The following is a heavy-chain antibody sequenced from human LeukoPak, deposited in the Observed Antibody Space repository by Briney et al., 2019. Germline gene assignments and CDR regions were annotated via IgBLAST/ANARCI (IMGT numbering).Heavy chain of an antibody. D-gene: IGHD3-9*01. Sequence: GGSLRLSCAASGFTFITDAMSWVRQAPGKGLQWVSSISGSGDTTYYADSVKGRFTISRDNSKNTLYLQMNSLRAEDTAVYYCARDSAITIFFTPLMDVWGQGTTVTVSS. J-gene: IGHJ6*02. CDR3: ARDSAITIFFTPLMDV. V-gene: IGHV3-23*01. CDR1: GFTFITDA. CDR2: ISGSGDTT.